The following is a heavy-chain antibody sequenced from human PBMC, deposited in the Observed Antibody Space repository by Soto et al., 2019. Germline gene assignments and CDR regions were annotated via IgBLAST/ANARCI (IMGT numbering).Heavy chain of an antibody. V-gene: IGHV4-39*01. D-gene: IGHD4-17*01. CDR2: VYYRGRS. CDR3: VSQRTTVPTQAYFDY. J-gene: IGHJ4*02. CDR1: GGSVTNSIDY. Sequence: PSETLSLTCTVSGGSVTNSIDYGGWIRQSPGRGLEWIGSVYYRGRSYSKSSVKSRVTISVDTSKNRFSLSLNSVTASDTAVYFCVSQRTTVPTQAYFDYWGPGALVTVSS.